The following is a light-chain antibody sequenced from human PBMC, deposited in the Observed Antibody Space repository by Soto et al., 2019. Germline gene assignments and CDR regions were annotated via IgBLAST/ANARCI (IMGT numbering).Light chain of an antibody. CDR1: QSISSY. CDR3: QQYYNWNSIT. Sequence: ELELTHYPDTLCTPAGYRPTISCRPSQSISSYLAWYQQKPGQAPRLLIYGASTRATGIPARFSGSGSGTEFTLTISSLQSEDFAVYYFQQYYNWNSITFGQGARLDFK. J-gene: IGKJ5*01. CDR2: GAS. V-gene: IGKV3-15*01.